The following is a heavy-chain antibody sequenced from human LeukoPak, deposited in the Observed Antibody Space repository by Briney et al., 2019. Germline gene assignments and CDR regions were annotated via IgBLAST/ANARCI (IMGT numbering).Heavy chain of an antibody. J-gene: IGHJ5*02. CDR2: IYSSGST. Sequence: PSETLSLTCTVSGASISGSGYYWGWIRQPPGKGLEWIGSIYSSGSTYYNPSLKSRVTISVDTSKNQFSLKLSSVTAADTAVYHCARRKVRGLIRVNWFDPWGQGTLVTVSS. V-gene: IGHV4-39*07. CDR3: ARRKVRGLIRVNWFDP. D-gene: IGHD3-10*01. CDR1: GASISGSGYY.